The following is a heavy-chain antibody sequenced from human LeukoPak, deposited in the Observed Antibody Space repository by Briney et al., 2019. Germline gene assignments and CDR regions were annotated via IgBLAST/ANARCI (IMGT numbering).Heavy chain of an antibody. V-gene: IGHV3-9*01. J-gene: IGHJ6*03. Sequence: GGSLRLSCAASGFTFDDYGMHWVRQAPGKGLEWVSGISWNSGSIGYVDSVKGRFTISRDNSKNTLYLQMNSLRAEDTAVYYCAKEDLDYYYMDVWGQGTLVTVSS. CDR1: GFTFDDYG. CDR3: AKEDLDYYYMDV. CDR2: ISWNSGSI.